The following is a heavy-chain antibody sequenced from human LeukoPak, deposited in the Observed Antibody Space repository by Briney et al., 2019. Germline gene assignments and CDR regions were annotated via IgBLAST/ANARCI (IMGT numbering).Heavy chain of an antibody. Sequence: GGSLRLSCADSGFTFSSYSMNWVRQAPGKGLEWVSYISSSSSTIYYADSVKGRFTISRDNAKNSLYLQMNSLRAEDTAVYYCARDSVAYCSDWGQGTLVTVSS. CDR2: ISSSSSTI. D-gene: IGHD2-8*02. J-gene: IGHJ4*02. V-gene: IGHV3-48*01. CDR3: ARDSVAYCSD. CDR1: GFTFSSYS.